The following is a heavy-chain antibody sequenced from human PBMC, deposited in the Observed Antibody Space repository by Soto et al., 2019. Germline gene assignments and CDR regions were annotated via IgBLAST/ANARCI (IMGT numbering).Heavy chain of an antibody. J-gene: IGHJ6*02. D-gene: IGHD1-26*01. V-gene: IGHV1-18*01. CDR3: AREALLRLYYYYGMDV. CDR2: ISAYNGNT. Sequence: QVQLVQSGAEVKKPGASVKVSCKASGYTFTSYGISWVRQAPGQGLEWMGWISAYNGNTNYTQKLQGRVTMTTDTSTSTAYMELRSLRSDDTAVYYCAREALLRLYYYYGMDVWGQGTTVTVSS. CDR1: GYTFTSYG.